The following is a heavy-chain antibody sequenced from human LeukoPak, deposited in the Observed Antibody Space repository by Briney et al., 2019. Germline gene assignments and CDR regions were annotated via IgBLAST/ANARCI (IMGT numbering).Heavy chain of an antibody. J-gene: IGHJ4*02. D-gene: IGHD1-1*01. CDR3: ARSPGATWSFDY. CDR2: ISSSSSYI. CDR1: GFSFDTYS. V-gene: IGHV3-21*01. Sequence: PGGSLRLSCAASGFSFDTYSMNWVRQAPGKGLEWVSSISSSSSYIYYADSVKGRFTISRDNAKNSLYMQMNSLRAEDTAVYYCARSPGATWSFDYWGQGALVTVSS.